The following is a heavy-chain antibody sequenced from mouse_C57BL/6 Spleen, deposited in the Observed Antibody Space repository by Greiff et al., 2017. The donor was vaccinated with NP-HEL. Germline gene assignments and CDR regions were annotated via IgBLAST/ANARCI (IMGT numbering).Heavy chain of an antibody. CDR1: GFTFSSYG. CDR2: ISSGGSYT. CDR3: ARLWDGIDY. J-gene: IGHJ2*01. V-gene: IGHV5-6*01. D-gene: IGHD4-1*01. Sequence: EVNLVESGGDLVKPGGSLKLFCAASGFTFSSYGMSWVRQTPDKRLEWVATISSGGSYTYYPDSVKGRVTISRDNAKNTLYLQMSSLKSEDTAMYYCARLWDGIDYWGQGTTLTVSS.